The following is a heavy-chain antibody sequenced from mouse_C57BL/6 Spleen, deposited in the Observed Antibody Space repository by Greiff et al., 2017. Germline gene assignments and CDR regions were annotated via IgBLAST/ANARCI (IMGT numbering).Heavy chain of an antibody. J-gene: IGHJ4*01. CDR1: GYAFSSSW. CDR3: AREGAYYSNPMDY. D-gene: IGHD2-5*01. CDR2: IYPGDGDT. V-gene: IGHV1-82*01. Sequence: QVQLKQSGPELVKPGASVKISCKASGYAFSSSWMNWVKQRPGKGLEWIGRIYPGDGDTNYNGKFKGKATLTADKSSSTAYMQLSSLTSEDSAVYFCAREGAYYSNPMDYWGQGTSVTVSS.